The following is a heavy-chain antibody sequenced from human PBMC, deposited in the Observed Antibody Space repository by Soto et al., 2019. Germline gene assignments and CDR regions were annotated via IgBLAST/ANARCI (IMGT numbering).Heavy chain of an antibody. CDR1: GASIRSYY. D-gene: IGHD3-3*01. CDR2: INHSGST. J-gene: IGHJ6*02. Sequence: SETLSLTCSVSGASIRSYYWHWIRQPPGKGLEWIGEINHSGSTNYNPSLKSRVTISVDTSKNQFSLKLSSVTAADTAVYYCARTYYDFWSGYSYYYYGMDVWGQGTTVTV. CDR3: ARTYYDFWSGYSYYYYGMDV. V-gene: IGHV4-34*01.